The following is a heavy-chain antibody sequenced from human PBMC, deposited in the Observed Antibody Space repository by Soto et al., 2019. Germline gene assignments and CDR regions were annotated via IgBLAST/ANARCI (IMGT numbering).Heavy chain of an antibody. CDR1: GFTFNNFA. CDR2: ISGSAGST. J-gene: IGHJ4*02. V-gene: IGHV3-23*01. D-gene: IGHD1-26*01. CDR3: AKEDVGGYYYSGL. Sequence: PGGSLRLSCAASGFTFNNFAITWVRQAPGKGLEWVSSISGSAGSTHYADSVRGRFTISRDNSKNTLYLQMNSLRAEDTAVYYCAKEDVGGYYYSGLWGQGTLVTVSS.